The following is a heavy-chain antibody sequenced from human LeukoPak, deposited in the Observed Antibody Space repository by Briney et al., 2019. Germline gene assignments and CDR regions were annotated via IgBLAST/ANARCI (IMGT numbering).Heavy chain of an antibody. CDR3: AREGIAAAGSKDY. CDR1: EFTFSDYY. D-gene: IGHD6-13*01. Sequence: GGSLRLSCAASEFTFSDYYMSWIRQAPGKGLEWVSSISSSSSYIYYADSVKGRFTISRDNAKNSLYLQMNSLRAEDTAVYYCAREGIAAAGSKDYWGQGTLVTVSS. J-gene: IGHJ4*02. V-gene: IGHV3-11*06. CDR2: ISSSSSYI.